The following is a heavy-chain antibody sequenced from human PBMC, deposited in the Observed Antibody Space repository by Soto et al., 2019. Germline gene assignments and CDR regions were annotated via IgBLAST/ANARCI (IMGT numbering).Heavy chain of an antibody. Sequence: SETLSLTCTVSGGSISGYYWTWIRQPAGKGLEWIGRIYSSGGTKYNPSLKSRVDMSLDMSKNQFSLRLNSVTAADTAVYYCARGQRFSDSFDPWGQGTLVTVSS. CDR1: GGSISGYY. J-gene: IGHJ5*02. CDR2: IYSSGGT. CDR3: ARGQRFSDSFDP. V-gene: IGHV4-4*07. D-gene: IGHD3-3*01.